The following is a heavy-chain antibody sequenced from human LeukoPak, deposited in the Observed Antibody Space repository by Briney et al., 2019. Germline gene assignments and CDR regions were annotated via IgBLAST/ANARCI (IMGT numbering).Heavy chain of an antibody. D-gene: IGHD5/OR15-5a*01. J-gene: IGHJ4*02. CDR3: TRGGLSTGLEN. Sequence: GGSLRLSXAASGFTFSSYWMHWVRQAPGKGLVWVAFVNNDGSNTDYAGSVQGRFTISRDNSKNTLYLQMNSLRAEDTAVYYCTRGGLSTGLENWGQGALVTVSS. V-gene: IGHV3-74*01. CDR2: VNNDGSNT. CDR1: GFTFSSYW.